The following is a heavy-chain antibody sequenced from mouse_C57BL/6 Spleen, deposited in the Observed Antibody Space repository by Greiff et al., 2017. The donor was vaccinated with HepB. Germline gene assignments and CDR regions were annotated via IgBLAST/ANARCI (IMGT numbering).Heavy chain of an antibody. CDR3: ARSGYGISPLDY. J-gene: IGHJ2*01. CDR1: GYTFTSYW. D-gene: IGHD1-1*01. CDR2: IDPSDSYT. V-gene: IGHV1-50*01. Sequence: QVQLQQPGAELVKPGASVKLSCKASGYTFTSYWMQWVKQRPGQGLEWIGEIDPSDSYTNYNQKFKGKATLTVDTSSSTAYMQLSSLTSEDSAVYYCARSGYGISPLDYWGQGTTLTVSS.